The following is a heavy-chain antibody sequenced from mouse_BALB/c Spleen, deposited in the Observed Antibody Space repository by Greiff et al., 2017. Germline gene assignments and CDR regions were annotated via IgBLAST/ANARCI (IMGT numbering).Heavy chain of an antibody. V-gene: IGHV5-9-3*01. CDR1: GFTFSSYA. CDR2: ISSGGSYT. Sequence: EVKLVESGGGLVKPGGSLKLSCAASGFTFSSYAMSWVRQTPEKRLEWVATISSGGSYTYYPDSVKGRFTISRDNAKNTLYLQMSSLRSEDTAMYYCAREVLSTMGDYWGQGTTLTVSS. J-gene: IGHJ2*01. D-gene: IGHD2-1*01. CDR3: AREVLSTMGDY.